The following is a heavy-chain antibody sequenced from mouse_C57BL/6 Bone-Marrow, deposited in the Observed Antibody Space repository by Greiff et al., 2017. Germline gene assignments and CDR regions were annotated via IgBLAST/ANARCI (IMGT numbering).Heavy chain of an antibody. V-gene: IGHV1-55*01. Sequence: QVQLQQSGAELVKPGASVKLSCTASGFNIKDYYMHWVKQRPGQGLEWIGDIYPGSGSTNYNEKFKSKATLTVDTSSSTAYMQLSSLTSEDSAVYYCARPYYSNYWYFDVWGTGTTVTVSS. J-gene: IGHJ1*03. D-gene: IGHD2-5*01. CDR1: GFNIKDYY. CDR3: ARPYYSNYWYFDV. CDR2: IYPGSGST.